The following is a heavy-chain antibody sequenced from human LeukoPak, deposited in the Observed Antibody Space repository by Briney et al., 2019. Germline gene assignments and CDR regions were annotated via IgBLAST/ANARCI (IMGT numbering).Heavy chain of an antibody. CDR3: ASSGDSSGYYVFGY. J-gene: IGHJ4*02. D-gene: IGHD3-22*01. CDR1: GFTFSSYS. Sequence: RGSLRLSCAASGFTFSSYSMNWVRQAPGKGLEWVSSISSSSSYIYYADSVKGRFTISRDNAKNSLYLQMNSLRAEDTAVYYCASSGDSSGYYVFGYWGQGTLVTVSS. V-gene: IGHV3-21*01. CDR2: ISSSSSYI.